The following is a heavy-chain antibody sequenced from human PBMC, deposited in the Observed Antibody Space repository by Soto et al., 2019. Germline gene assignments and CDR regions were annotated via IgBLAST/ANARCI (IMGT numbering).Heavy chain of an antibody. CDR2: ISYDGSNK. CDR1: GFTFSSYA. D-gene: IGHD6-13*01. J-gene: IGHJ6*02. Sequence: GGSLRLSCAASGFTFSSYAMHWVRQAPGKGLEWVAVISYDGSNKYYADSVKGRFTISRDNSKNTLYLQMNSLRAEDTAVYYCARDNGYSSSWFDYYGMDVWGQGTTVTRLL. V-gene: IGHV3-30-3*01. CDR3: ARDNGYSSSWFDYYGMDV.